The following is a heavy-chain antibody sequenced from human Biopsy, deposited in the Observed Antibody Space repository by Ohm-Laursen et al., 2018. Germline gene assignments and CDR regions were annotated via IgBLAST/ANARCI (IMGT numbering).Heavy chain of an antibody. J-gene: IGHJ6*02. CDR1: GFPFSDYY. Sequence: GSLRLSCTAFGFPFSDYYMRWIRQAPGKGLEWVSYISSGGTTIYYADSVKGRFTISRDNAKNSLYLQMNSLRADDTAVYYRARDTRWSPYHMDVWGQGTTVTVSS. D-gene: IGHD4-23*01. V-gene: IGHV3-11*01. CDR2: ISSGGTTI. CDR3: ARDTRWSPYHMDV.